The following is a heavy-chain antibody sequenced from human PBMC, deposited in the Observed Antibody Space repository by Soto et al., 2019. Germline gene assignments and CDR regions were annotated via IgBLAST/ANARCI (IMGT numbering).Heavy chain of an antibody. J-gene: IGHJ4*02. CDR1: GGSISTYY. V-gene: IGHV4-59*08. Sequence: QVQLQQSGPGLVKPSETLSLTCTVSGGSISTYYWSWIRQPPGKGLEWIGYIYYGGSANYNPSLESRVTVSLDMSKKQFSLRLNSVTAADTAVYYCSRGGHCTDGVCSARDYWGQGTLVTVSS. CDR3: SRGGHCTDGVCSARDY. CDR2: IYYGGSA. D-gene: IGHD2-8*01.